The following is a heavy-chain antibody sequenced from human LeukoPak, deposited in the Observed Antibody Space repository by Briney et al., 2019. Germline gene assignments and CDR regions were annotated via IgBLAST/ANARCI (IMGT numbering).Heavy chain of an antibody. CDR1: GFTFSSYS. CDR2: ISSSSSYI. J-gene: IGHJ4*02. D-gene: IGHD3-10*01. CDR3: ARDSLWFGELYYFDY. Sequence: GGSLRLSCAASGFTFSSYSMNWVRQAPGKGVEWVSSISSSSSYIYYADSVKGRFTIYRDNAKNSLYLQMHSLRAEDTAVYYCARDSLWFGELYYFDYWGQGTLVTVSS. V-gene: IGHV3-21*01.